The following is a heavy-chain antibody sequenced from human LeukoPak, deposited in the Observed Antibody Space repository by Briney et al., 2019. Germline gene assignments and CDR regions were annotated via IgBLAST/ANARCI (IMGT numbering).Heavy chain of an antibody. CDR1: GFTFSGFW. Sequence: RPGGSLRLSCAVSGFTFSGFWMSWSRQAPGKGLEWVASINSDGSEGYYADVVKGRFTISRDNAKNSLYLQINSLRAEDTAVYYCAKQLGYCSDGSCYFPYWGQGTLVTVSS. CDR3: AKQLGYCSDGSCYFPY. J-gene: IGHJ4*02. D-gene: IGHD2-15*01. CDR2: INSDGSEG. V-gene: IGHV3-7*03.